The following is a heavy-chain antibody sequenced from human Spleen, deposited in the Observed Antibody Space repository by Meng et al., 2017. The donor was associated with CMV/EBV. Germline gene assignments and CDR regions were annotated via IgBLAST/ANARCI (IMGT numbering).Heavy chain of an antibody. CDR1: GFTFSSYA. CDR3: ARGSNHCSGAGCYSRYFGMDV. V-gene: IGHV3-30-3*01. J-gene: IGHJ6*02. D-gene: IGHD2-15*01. Sequence: GGSLRLSCAASGFTFSSYAMHWVRQAPGKGLEWVAVISYDGSNKYYADSVKGRFTISRDNAKNSLYLQMNSLRAEDTALYYCARGSNHCSGAGCYSRYFGMDVWGQGTTVTVSS. CDR2: ISYDGSNK.